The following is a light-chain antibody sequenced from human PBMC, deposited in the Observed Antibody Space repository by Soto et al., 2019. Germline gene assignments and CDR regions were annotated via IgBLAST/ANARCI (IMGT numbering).Light chain of an antibody. V-gene: IGLV3-9*01. CDR1: NIGSKS. Sequence: SYELTQPLSVSVALGQTARITCGGNNIGSKSVHWYQKRPGQAPVVVMYRDYHRPSEIPERFSGSNSGNTATLTISRAQAGDEADYYCQVWDSTTAVLFGGGTKVTVL. CDR3: QVWDSTTAVL. CDR2: RDY. J-gene: IGLJ2*01.